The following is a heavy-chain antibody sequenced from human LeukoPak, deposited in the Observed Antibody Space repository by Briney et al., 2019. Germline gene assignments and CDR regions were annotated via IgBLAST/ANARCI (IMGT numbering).Heavy chain of an antibody. CDR1: GFTFSSYW. Sequence: GGSLRLSCAASGFTFSSYWMSWVRQAPGKGLEWVSSISSSSSYIYYADSVKGRFTIPRDNAKNSLYLQMNSLRAEDTAVYYCARDKVEWELHWFDPWGQGTLVTVSS. V-gene: IGHV3-21*01. CDR2: ISSSSSYI. CDR3: ARDKVEWELHWFDP. J-gene: IGHJ5*02. D-gene: IGHD1-26*01.